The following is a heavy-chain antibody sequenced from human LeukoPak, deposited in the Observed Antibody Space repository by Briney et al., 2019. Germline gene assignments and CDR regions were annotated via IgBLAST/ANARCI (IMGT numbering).Heavy chain of an antibody. D-gene: IGHD7-27*01. Sequence: GGSLRPSCTFSGLTFRSYWMNWVRQAPGKGLEWVANINPVRNEIRSVDSVKGRSIISRDNAKNSLDLQMSSLRVEDTAVYYCMCWGTDNHWGQGILVTVSS. CDR2: INPVRNEI. V-gene: IGHV3-7*01. CDR1: GLTFRSYW. CDR3: MCWGTDNH. J-gene: IGHJ4*02.